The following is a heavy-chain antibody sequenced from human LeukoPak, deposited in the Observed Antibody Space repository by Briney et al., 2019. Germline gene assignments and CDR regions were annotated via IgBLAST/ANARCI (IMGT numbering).Heavy chain of an antibody. V-gene: IGHV5-51*01. CDR1: GYRFTSYW. J-gene: IGHJ2*01. CDR3: ARRPDYSITTDWYFDL. Sequence: GESLKISCKGSGYRFTSYWIGWVRQMPGKGLEWMGIIYPGDSDTRYSPSFQGQVTISADKSISTAYLQWSSLKASDTAMYYCARRPDYSITTDWYFDLWGRGTLVTVSS. D-gene: IGHD4-11*01. CDR2: IYPGDSDT.